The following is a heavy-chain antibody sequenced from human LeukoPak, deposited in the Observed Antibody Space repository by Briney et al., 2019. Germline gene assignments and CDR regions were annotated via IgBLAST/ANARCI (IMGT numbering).Heavy chain of an antibody. D-gene: IGHD2-2*01. CDR1: GGSIGNFY. CDR2: IYYSGTT. Sequence: SETLSLTCTVSGGSIGNFYWNWIRQSPGKGLEWIGYIYYSGTTNYNPSLKSRVTISLGMSSNQFSLRLDSVTAADTAVYYCARAASLDCWGQGILVTVSS. V-gene: IGHV4-59*01. CDR3: ARAASLDC. J-gene: IGHJ4*02.